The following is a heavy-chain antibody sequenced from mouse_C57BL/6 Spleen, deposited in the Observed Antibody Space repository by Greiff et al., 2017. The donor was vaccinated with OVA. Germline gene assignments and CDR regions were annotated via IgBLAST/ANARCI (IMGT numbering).Heavy chain of an antibody. J-gene: IGHJ2*01. CDR2: IHPNSGST. CDR3: ARTADYDYDEGGFDY. V-gene: IGHV1-64*01. D-gene: IGHD2-4*01. Sequence: QVQLQQPGAELVKPGASVKLSCKASGYTFTSYWMHWVKQRPGQGLEWIGMIHPNSGSTNYNEKFKSKATLTVDKSSSTAYMQLSSLTSEDSAVYDCARTADYDYDEGGFDYWGQGTTLTVSS. CDR1: GYTFTSYW.